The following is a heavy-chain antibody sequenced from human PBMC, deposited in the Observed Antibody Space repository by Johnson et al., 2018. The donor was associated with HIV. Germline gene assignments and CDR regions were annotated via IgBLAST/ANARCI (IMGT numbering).Heavy chain of an antibody. Sequence: QEQLVESGGGVVQPGGSLRLSCAASGFIFSSYGMQWVRQAPGKGLEWVSAISGSGGSTYYADSMRGRFTISRDNSKNTLYLQMNSLRAEDTALYYCARDGTTGPSGDAFDIWGQGTMVTVSS. CDR3: ARDGTTGPSGDAFDI. CDR1: GFIFSSYG. D-gene: IGHD4-17*01. V-gene: IGHV3-NL1*01. CDR2: ISGSGGST. J-gene: IGHJ3*02.